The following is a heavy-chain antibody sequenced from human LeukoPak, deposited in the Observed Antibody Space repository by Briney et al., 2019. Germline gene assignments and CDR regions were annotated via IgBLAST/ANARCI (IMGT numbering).Heavy chain of an antibody. CDR2: INSDGSST. D-gene: IGHD5-18*01. J-gene: IGHJ4*02. CDR1: GFTFSSYW. CDR3: ARAPTDPGDTAMVDDY. Sequence: GSLRLSCAASGFTFSSYWMHWVRQAPGKGLVWVSRINSDGSSTSYADSVKGRFTISRDNAKNTLYLQMNSLRAEDTAVYYCARAPTDPGDTAMVDDYWGQGTLVTVSS. V-gene: IGHV3-74*01.